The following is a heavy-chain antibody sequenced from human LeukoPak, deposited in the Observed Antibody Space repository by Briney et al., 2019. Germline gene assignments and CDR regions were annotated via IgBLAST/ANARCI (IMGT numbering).Heavy chain of an antibody. Sequence: GGSLRLSCVASGFTFRSAWMNWVRQAPGRGLEWVGRIKSKTDGGTTDYAAPVKGRFTISRDDSKNTLYLQMNSLKTEDTAVYYCTTTGGIFGVVPWDYWGQGTLVTVSS. CDR3: TTTGGIFGVVPWDY. CDR1: GFTFRSAW. V-gene: IGHV3-15*01. J-gene: IGHJ4*02. CDR2: IKSKTDGGTT. D-gene: IGHD3-3*01.